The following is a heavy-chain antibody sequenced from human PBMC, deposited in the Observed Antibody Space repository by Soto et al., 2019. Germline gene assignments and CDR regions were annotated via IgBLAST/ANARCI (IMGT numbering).Heavy chain of an antibody. J-gene: IGHJ4*02. CDR3: ARGRGSGSGWYDRSYYFDY. V-gene: IGHV1-69*02. Sequence: QVQLVQSGAEVKKPGSSVKVSCKASGGTFSSYTISWVRQAPGQGLEWMGRIIPILGIAHYAQKLQGRVTITADKATRTVYMELGSLRSEDTAVYYCARGRGSGSGWYDRSYYFDYCGQGPLVSVS. CDR1: GGTFSSYT. D-gene: IGHD6-19*01. CDR2: IIPILGIA.